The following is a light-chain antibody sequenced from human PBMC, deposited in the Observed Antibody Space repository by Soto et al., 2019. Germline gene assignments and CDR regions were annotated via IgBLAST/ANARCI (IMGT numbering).Light chain of an antibody. CDR3: QQYNNWPAIT. CDR2: GAS. Sequence: IVLTQSPATLSLSPGERATLSCRASQSVSSNLAWYQQIPGQAPRLLIYGASTRATGIPARFSGSGSGTEFTLTISSLQSEDFAVYHCQQYNNWPAITFGQGTRLENK. V-gene: IGKV3D-15*01. J-gene: IGKJ5*01. CDR1: QSVSSN.